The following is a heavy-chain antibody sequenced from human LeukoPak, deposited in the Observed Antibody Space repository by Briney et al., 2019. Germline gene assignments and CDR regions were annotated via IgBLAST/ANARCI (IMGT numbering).Heavy chain of an antibody. Sequence: PSETLSLTRTVSGGSISSYYWSWIRQPPGKGLEYIGYIYYSGTTNYNPSLKSRVTISVDTSKNQFSLKLISVTAADTAVYYCARLAKIENRSLAYYFDYRGQGTLVTVSS. J-gene: IGHJ4*02. D-gene: IGHD1-26*01. CDR2: IYYSGTT. CDR3: ARLAKIENRSLAYYFDY. V-gene: IGHV4-59*01. CDR1: GGSISSYY.